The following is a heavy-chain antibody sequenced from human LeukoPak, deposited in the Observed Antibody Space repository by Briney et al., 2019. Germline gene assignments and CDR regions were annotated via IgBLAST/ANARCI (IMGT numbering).Heavy chain of an antibody. V-gene: IGHV4-4*02. CDR1: GGSISSCNW. J-gene: IGHJ6*03. Sequence: SETLSLTCAVSGGSISSCNWWSWVRQPPGKGLEWIGEIHHSGSTNYNPSLKSRVTISVDTSKNQFSLKLSSVTAADTAVYYCARDHSDHYYYYYYMDVWGKGTTVTVSS. D-gene: IGHD5-18*01. CDR2: IHHSGST. CDR3: ARDHSDHYYYYYYMDV.